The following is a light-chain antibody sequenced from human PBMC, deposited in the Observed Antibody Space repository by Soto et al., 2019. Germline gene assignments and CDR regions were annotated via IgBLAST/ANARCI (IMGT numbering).Light chain of an antibody. V-gene: IGLV2-14*03. J-gene: IGLJ1*01. Sequence: QSVLTQPASVSWSPGHSITISCTGTSSDVGAYNFVSWHQQHPGRAPKLMIYNVYDRPSGISYRFSGSKSGNTASLTISGLQGEEEADYYCSAYTVSRNYVFGTGTKVTXL. CDR2: NVY. CDR1: SSDVGAYNF. CDR3: SAYTVSRNYV.